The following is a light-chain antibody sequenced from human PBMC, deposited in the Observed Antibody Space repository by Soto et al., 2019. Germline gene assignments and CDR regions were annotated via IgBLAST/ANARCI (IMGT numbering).Light chain of an antibody. CDR3: QQYKSYQWT. V-gene: IGKV1-5*03. CDR1: QSISSW. CDR2: KAS. Sequence: DIQMTQSPSTLSASVGDRVTITCRASQSISSWLAWYQQKPGKAPKLLIYKASSLESGVPSRFSGSGSGTEFTLTIRSLQPDDFATYYCQQYKSYQWTFGQGTKVEIK. J-gene: IGKJ1*01.